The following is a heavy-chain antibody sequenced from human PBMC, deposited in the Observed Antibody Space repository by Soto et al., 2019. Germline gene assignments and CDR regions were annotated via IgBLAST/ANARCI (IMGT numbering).Heavy chain of an antibody. CDR1: GYTFTSYG. J-gene: IGHJ2*01. CDR2: ISAYNGNT. CDR3: AGGSSWLTMGWYFDL. Sequence: QVQLVQSGAEVKKPGASVKVSCKASGYTFTSYGISWVRQAPGQGLEWMGWISAYNGNTNYAQKLQGRVTMTTDTTTSTAYMALRSLRSDDTAVYYCAGGSSWLTMGWYFDLWGRGTLVPVSS. V-gene: IGHV1-18*01. D-gene: IGHD3-22*01.